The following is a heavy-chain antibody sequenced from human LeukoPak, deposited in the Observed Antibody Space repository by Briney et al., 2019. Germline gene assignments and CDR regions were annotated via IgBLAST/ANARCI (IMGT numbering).Heavy chain of an antibody. CDR2: INHSGST. Sequence: SETLSLTCAVYGGSFSGYYWSWIRQPPGKGLEWIGEINHSGSTNYNPSLKSRVTISVDTSKNQFSLKLSSVTAADTAVYYCARVDAESDAFGIWGQGTMVTVSS. CDR1: GGSFSGYY. J-gene: IGHJ3*02. D-gene: IGHD2-2*01. V-gene: IGHV4-34*01. CDR3: ARVDAESDAFGI.